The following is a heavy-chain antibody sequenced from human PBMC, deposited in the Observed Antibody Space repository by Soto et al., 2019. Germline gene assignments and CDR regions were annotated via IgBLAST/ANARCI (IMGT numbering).Heavy chain of an antibody. CDR2: IRSEANNYAT. CDR1: GFPFSGSI. D-gene: IGHD1-26*01. J-gene: IGHJ6*02. V-gene: IGHV3-73*01. CDR3: ARNLGAKYGMDV. Sequence: GGSLRLSCAGSGFPFSGSIIHWVRQAPGKGLEWVGRIRSEANNYATAFAASVQGRVTISREDSKNTAFLQMNSLKIEDTAVYFCARNLGAKYGMDVWGQGTTVTVSS.